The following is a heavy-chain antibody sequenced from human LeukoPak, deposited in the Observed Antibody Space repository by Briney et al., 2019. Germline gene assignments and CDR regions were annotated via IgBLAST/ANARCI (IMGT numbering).Heavy chain of an antibody. Sequence: GASVKVSCKASGGTFSSYAISWVRQAPGQGLEWMGGIIPIFGTANYAQKFQGRVTITTDESTSTAYMGLSSLRSEDTAVYYCARAIYDFGPYYYMDVWGKGTTVTVSS. CDR1: GGTFSSYA. J-gene: IGHJ6*03. V-gene: IGHV1-69*05. D-gene: IGHD3-3*01. CDR2: IIPIFGTA. CDR3: ARAIYDFGPYYYMDV.